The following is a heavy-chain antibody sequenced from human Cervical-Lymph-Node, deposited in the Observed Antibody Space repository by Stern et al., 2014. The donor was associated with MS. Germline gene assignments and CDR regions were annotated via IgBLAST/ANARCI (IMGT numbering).Heavy chain of an antibody. D-gene: IGHD6-13*01. Sequence: EVQLVESGGDLVQPGRSLRLSCAASGFTFDDHAMHWVRPGPGQGLEWVSGIDWNSDNIGYVDSVKGRFTISRDNAKNSLYLRMDSLRVEDTALYYCVKDRKGGGAGTDYWGQGTLVTVSS. V-gene: IGHV3-9*01. CDR2: IDWNSDNI. J-gene: IGHJ4*02. CDR3: VKDRKGGGAGTDY. CDR1: GFTFDDHA.